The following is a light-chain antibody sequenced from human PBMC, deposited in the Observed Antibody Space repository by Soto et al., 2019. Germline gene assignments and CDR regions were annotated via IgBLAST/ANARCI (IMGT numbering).Light chain of an antibody. CDR3: QKYNSAPLT. V-gene: IGKV1-27*01. CDR2: AAS. CDR1: QAIGNS. J-gene: IGKJ4*01. Sequence: DIQMTQSPSSLSASVGDRVTITCRASQAIGNSLAWYHQNPGKVPKLLIYAASILHSGVPSRFSGSGSGTDFTLTIDSLQPEDIATYYCQKYNSAPLTFGGGTKVEV.